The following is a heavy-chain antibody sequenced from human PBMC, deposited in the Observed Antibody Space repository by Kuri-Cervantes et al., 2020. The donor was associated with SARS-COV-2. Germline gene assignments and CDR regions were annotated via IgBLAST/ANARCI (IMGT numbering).Heavy chain of an antibody. CDR3: AKVWSGSYSHYYYYAMDV. D-gene: IGHD3-10*01. J-gene: IGHJ6*02. CDR1: GFTFSNNW. V-gene: IGHV3-30*18. Sequence: GESLKISCAASGFTFSNNWMSWVRQAPGKGLEWVAVISYDGSDRYYADSVKGRFTISRDNSKNTLYLQMNSLRAEDTAVYYCAKVWSGSYSHYYYYAMDVWGQGTTVTVSS. CDR2: ISYDGSDR.